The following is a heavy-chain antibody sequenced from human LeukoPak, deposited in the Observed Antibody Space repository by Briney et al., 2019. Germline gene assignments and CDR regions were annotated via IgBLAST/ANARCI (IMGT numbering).Heavy chain of an antibody. CDR1: GTSISSYY. Sequence: SETLSLTCTVSGTSISSYYWSWLRQPPGKGPEWIGYVTYTGSKYNPSLKSRVTISTERSKKEVSLRLSSVTAADTAMYFCARHVDTALIGAFHIWGQGTMVTVS. D-gene: IGHD5-18*01. CDR3: ARHVDTALIGAFHI. J-gene: IGHJ3*02. V-gene: IGHV4-59*08. CDR2: VTYTGS.